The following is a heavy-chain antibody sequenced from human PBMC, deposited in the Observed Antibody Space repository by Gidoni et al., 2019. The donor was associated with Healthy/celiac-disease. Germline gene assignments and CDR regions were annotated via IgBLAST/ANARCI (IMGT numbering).Heavy chain of an antibody. V-gene: IGHV3-11*01. D-gene: IGHD2-15*01. Sequence: QVQLVESGGGLVKPGGSLRLSCAASGFTFSDYYMSWIRQAPGKGLEWVSYISSSGSTIYYADSVKGRFTISRDNAKNSLYLQMNSLRAEDTAVYYCARDAVVAATLRSPSRAFDIWGQGTMVTVSS. J-gene: IGHJ3*02. CDR3: ARDAVVAATLRSPSRAFDI. CDR1: GFTFSDYY. CDR2: ISSSGSTI.